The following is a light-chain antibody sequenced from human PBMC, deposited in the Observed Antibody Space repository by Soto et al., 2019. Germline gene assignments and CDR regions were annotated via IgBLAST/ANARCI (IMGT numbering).Light chain of an antibody. J-gene: IGKJ1*01. CDR2: GAS. CDR1: EYVNNN. CDR3: QQYKKWPPWT. Sequence: EIVMTQSPANLSVSPGESAMLSCRASEYVNNNLAWYQHKPGQAPRLLIFGASTRATDTPARFSGSGSGTEFTLTISSLQSADSAVYYCQQYKKWPPWTFGQGTKVEIK. V-gene: IGKV3-15*01.